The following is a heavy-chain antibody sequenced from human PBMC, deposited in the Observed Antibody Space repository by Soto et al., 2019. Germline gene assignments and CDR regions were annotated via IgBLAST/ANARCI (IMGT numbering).Heavy chain of an antibody. J-gene: IGHJ5*02. Sequence: SETLSLTCTASGGSIRSYYWSWIRQPPGKGLEWIGYIYYSGSTNYNPSLKSRVTISVDTSKKQLSLKLSSVTAADTALYYCVRHGGTGYYLSNWFDPWGQGTLVTVSS. V-gene: IGHV4-59*08. CDR2: IYYSGST. CDR3: VRHGGTGYYLSNWFDP. D-gene: IGHD3-9*01. CDR1: GGSIRSYY.